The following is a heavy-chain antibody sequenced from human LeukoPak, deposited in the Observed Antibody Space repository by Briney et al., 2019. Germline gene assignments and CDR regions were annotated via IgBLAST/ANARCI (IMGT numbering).Heavy chain of an antibody. Sequence: SETLSLTCAVSGYSISSGYYWGWIRQPPGKGLEWIGSTYHSGSTYYNPSLKSRVTISVDTSKNQFSLKLGSVTAADTAVYYCARGNGGVYGSGRWFDPWGQGTLVTVSS. V-gene: IGHV4-38-2*01. CDR3: ARGNGGVYGSGRWFDP. CDR1: GYSISSGYY. J-gene: IGHJ5*02. D-gene: IGHD3-10*01. CDR2: TYHSGST.